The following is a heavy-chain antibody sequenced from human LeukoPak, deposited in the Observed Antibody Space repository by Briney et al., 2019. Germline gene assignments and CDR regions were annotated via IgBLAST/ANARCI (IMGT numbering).Heavy chain of an antibody. Sequence: SETLSLTCTVSGYSFSMGYYWGCIRQPPGKGLEGIGIIYHSGSTYYNPSLKSRVTISVDTSKNQFSLKLSSVTAADTAVYYCARYLGYYDSSGYSNWFDPWGQGTLVTVSS. D-gene: IGHD3-22*01. CDR1: GYSFSMGYY. CDR2: IYHSGST. J-gene: IGHJ5*02. CDR3: ARYLGYYDSSGYSNWFDP. V-gene: IGHV4-38-2*02.